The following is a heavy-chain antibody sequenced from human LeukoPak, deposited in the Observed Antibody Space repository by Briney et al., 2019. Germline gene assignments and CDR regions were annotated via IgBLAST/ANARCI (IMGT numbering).Heavy chain of an antibody. J-gene: IGHJ4*02. Sequence: GRSLRLSCAASGFTFSSYAMHWVRQAPGKGLEWVAVISYDGSNKYYADSVKGRFTISRDNSKNTLYLQMNSLRAEDTAVYYCARPLDFWSGYSFGGYWGQGTLVTVSS. D-gene: IGHD3-3*01. V-gene: IGHV3-30-3*01. CDR3: ARPLDFWSGYSFGGY. CDR2: ISYDGSNK. CDR1: GFTFSSYA.